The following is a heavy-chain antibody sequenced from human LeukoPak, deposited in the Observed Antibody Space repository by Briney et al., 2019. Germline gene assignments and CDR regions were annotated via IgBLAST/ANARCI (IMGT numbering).Heavy chain of an antibody. V-gene: IGHV3-30*02. CDR2: IRYDGNNK. J-gene: IGHJ5*02. CDR3: ARDYSSPNWFDP. CDR1: GFTFSSYG. Sequence: SGGSLRLSCVASGFTFSSYGMHWVRQAPGKGLEWVAFIRYDGNNKYYADSVKGRFTISRDNAKNSLYLQMNSLRAEDTAVYYCARDYSSPNWFDPWGQGTLVTVSS. D-gene: IGHD6-13*01.